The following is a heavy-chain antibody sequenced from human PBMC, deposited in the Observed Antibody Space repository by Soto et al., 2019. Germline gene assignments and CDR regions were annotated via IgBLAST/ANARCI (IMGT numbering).Heavy chain of an antibody. J-gene: IGHJ6*02. CDR3: AVSGSSVISYGMDV. Sequence: QVQLVQSGAEVKKPGSSVKVSCKASGGTFSSYAISWVRQAPGQGLEWMGGIIPIFGTANYAQKFQGRVTITADESTSTAYMERSSLRSEDTAVYYCAVSGSSVISYGMDVWGQGTTVTVSS. CDR2: IIPIFGTA. CDR1: GGTFSSYA. D-gene: IGHD1-26*01. V-gene: IGHV1-69*12.